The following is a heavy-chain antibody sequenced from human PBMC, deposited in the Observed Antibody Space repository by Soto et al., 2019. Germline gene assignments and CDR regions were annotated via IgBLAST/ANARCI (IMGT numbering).Heavy chain of an antibody. CDR3: AKTRHPCGGDCYGYYFDY. D-gene: IGHD2-21*02. V-gene: IGHV3-23*01. CDR1: GFTFSSYA. J-gene: IGHJ4*02. CDR2: ISGSGGST. Sequence: GGSLRLSCAASGFTFSSYAMSWVRQAPGKGLEWVSAISGSGGSTYYADSVKGRFTISRDNSKNTLYLQMNSLRAEDTAVYYCAKTRHPCGGDCYGYYFDYWGQGTLVTVSS.